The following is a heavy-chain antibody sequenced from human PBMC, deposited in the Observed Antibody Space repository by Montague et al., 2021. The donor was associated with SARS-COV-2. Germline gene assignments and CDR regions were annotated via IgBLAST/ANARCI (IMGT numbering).Heavy chain of an antibody. D-gene: IGHD2-2*01. CDR3: ARQGGPAGKHWFDP. Sequence: SETLSLTCTVSGGSVSGTSYYWAWIRQPPGKGLEWIVNIRHSGTTFYNPSLKSRVTISVDTSKNEVSLTLNSVTAADTAVYYCARQGGPAGKHWFDPWGQGTMVTVSS. CDR2: IRHSGTT. J-gene: IGHJ5*02. CDR1: GGSVSGTSYY. V-gene: IGHV4-39*01.